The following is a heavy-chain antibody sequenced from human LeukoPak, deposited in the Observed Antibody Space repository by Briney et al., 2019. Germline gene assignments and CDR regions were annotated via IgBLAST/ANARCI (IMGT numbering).Heavy chain of an antibody. J-gene: IGHJ6*03. CDR1: GFTFSGYW. CDR2: IDNDGHGI. D-gene: IGHD3-3*01. V-gene: IGHV3-74*01. Sequence: GGSLRLSCITSGFTFSGYWMHWVRQGPEKGLELVSRIDNDGHGIIYADSVKGRFTTSRDNVKNTLYLQMNSLRVEDTAVYYCAAGGGWDPSFGVVTHIDAWGKGTTVVVS. CDR3: AAGGGWDPSFGVVTHIDA.